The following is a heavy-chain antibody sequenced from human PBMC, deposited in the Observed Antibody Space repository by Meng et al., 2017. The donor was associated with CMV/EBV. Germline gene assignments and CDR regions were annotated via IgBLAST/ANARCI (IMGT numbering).Heavy chain of an antibody. J-gene: IGHJ6*02. CDR3: TRPGIFGVVSGYYYGMDV. D-gene: IGHD3-3*01. CDR2: IRSKANSLAT. V-gene: IGHV3-73*01. Sequence: GESLMISCAASGFTFSGSAMHWVRQASGKGLEWVARIRSKANSLATAYAASVKGRFTISTDDSKNTAYLQMNSLKTEDTAVYYCTRPGIFGVVSGYYYGMDVWGQGTTVTVSS. CDR1: GFTFSGSA.